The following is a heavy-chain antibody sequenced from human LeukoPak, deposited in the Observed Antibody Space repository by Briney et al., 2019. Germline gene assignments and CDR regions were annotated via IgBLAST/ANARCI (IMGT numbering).Heavy chain of an antibody. CDR1: GFTFSTYW. CDR2: IKQDGSEK. D-gene: IGHD4-23*01. J-gene: IGHJ4*02. Sequence: GGSLRLSCAASGFTFSTYWMGWVRQAPGKGLEWVANIKQDGSEKYSVDSVKGRFTISRDNAKNSLCLQMNSLRAEDTAMYYCARYYGGRYDYWGQGTLVTVSS. V-gene: IGHV3-7*01. CDR3: ARYYGGRYDY.